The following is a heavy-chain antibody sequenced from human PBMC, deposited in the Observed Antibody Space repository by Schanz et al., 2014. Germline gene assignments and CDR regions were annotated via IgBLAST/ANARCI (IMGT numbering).Heavy chain of an antibody. CDR2: IKRDGSEK. CDR1: GFSFSTYW. D-gene: IGHD7-27*01. Sequence: EVQLVESGGGLVQPGGSLRLSCAASGFSFSTYWMSWVRQAPGKGLEWVASIKRDGSEKNYLDSVKGRFTISRDNAKNPLFLQVDNLRAEDTAVYCCLGPDYDIDVWGQGTTVTVSS. V-gene: IGHV3-7*02. J-gene: IGHJ6*02. CDR3: LGPDYDIDV.